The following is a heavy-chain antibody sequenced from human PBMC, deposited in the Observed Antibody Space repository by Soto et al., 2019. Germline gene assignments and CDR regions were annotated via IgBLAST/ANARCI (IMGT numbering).Heavy chain of an antibody. Sequence: SVKVSCKASGGTFSSYAISWVRQAPGQGLEWMGGIIPIFGTANYAQKFQGRVTITADESTSTAYMELSSLRSEDTAVYYCAREAKKDIVVVPAARVQHGMDVWGQGTTVTVSS. D-gene: IGHD2-2*01. V-gene: IGHV1-69*13. CDR2: IIPIFGTA. CDR1: GGTFSSYA. J-gene: IGHJ6*02. CDR3: AREAKKDIVVVPAARVQHGMDV.